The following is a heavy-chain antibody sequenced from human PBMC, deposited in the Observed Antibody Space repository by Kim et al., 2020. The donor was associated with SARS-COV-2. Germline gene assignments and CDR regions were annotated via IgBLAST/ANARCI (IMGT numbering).Heavy chain of an antibody. CDR2: ISGSGGSS. D-gene: IGHD2-21*02. J-gene: IGHJ4*02. V-gene: IGHV3-23*01. CDR1: GFTFSSYA. Sequence: GGSLRLSCAASGFTFSSYAMSWVRQAPGKGLEWVSAISGSGGSSYYADSVKGRFTISRDNSKNTLYLQMNSLGAEDTAVYYCAKKQDLVVATATFDYWGQGTLVTVSS. CDR3: AKKQDLVVATATFDY.